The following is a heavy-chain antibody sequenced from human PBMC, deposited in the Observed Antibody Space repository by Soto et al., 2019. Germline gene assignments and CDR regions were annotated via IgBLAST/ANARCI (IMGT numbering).Heavy chain of an antibody. Sequence: LRLSCAASGFTVSSNYMSWVRQAPGKGLEWVSVIYSGGSTYYADSVKGRFTISRDNSKNTLYLQMNSLRAEDTAVYYCAREGPLAVGARYYFDYWGQGTLVTVSS. CDR3: AREGPLAVGARYYFDY. D-gene: IGHD1-26*01. V-gene: IGHV3-53*01. J-gene: IGHJ4*02. CDR1: GFTVSSNY. CDR2: IYSGGST.